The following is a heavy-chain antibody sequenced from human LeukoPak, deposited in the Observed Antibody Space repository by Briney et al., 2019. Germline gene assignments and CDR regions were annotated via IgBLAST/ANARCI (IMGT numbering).Heavy chain of an antibody. CDR1: GGSIRSYY. CDR3: ARGDWYFDL. J-gene: IGHJ2*01. CDR2: IYYSGST. Sequence: SETLSLTCTVSGGSIRSYYWSWIRQPPGKGLEYIGYIYYSGSTIYNPSLKSRVTISVDTSKNQFSLKLSSVTAADTAVYYCARGDWYFDLWGRGTLVTVSS. V-gene: IGHV4-59*01.